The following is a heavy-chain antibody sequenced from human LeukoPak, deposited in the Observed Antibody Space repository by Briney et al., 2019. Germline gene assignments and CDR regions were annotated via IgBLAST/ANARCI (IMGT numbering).Heavy chain of an antibody. Sequence: PSETLSLTCTVSGGSISGYYWSWIRQPPGKGLEWIGYIYYSGSTNYNPSLKSRVTISVDTSKNQFSLKLSSVTAADTAVYYCARASSSSGLGFDYWGQGTLVTVSS. CDR3: ARASSSSGLGFDY. D-gene: IGHD6-6*01. J-gene: IGHJ4*02. V-gene: IGHV4-59*01. CDR2: IYYSGST. CDR1: GGSISGYY.